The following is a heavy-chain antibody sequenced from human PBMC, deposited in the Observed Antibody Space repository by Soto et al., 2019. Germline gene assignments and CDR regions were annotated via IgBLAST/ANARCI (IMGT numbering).Heavy chain of an antibody. J-gene: IGHJ3*02. CDR3: AKEGILLLGAFDI. CDR1: GGSINNYY. Sequence: SESLSLTCLVSGGSINNYYWNWARQTTEKGREWIGYIYYTGSTHYNPSLKSRVTMSVDTSKNQFTRRLTSVTAADTAVYFCAKEGILLLGAFDIWGQGTVVTVSS. D-gene: IGHD3-9*01. V-gene: IGHV4-59*01. CDR2: IYYTGST.